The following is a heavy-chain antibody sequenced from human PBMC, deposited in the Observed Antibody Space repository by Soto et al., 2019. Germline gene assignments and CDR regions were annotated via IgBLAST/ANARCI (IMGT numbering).Heavy chain of an antibody. CDR1: GFTFSSYS. CDR3: ARVANDYYGSGSYYTMLEYYYYYYMDV. D-gene: IGHD3-10*01. CDR2: ISSSSSTI. J-gene: IGHJ6*03. Sequence: GGSLRLSCAASGFTFSSYSMNWVRQAPGKGLEWVSYISSSSSTIYYADSVKGRFTISRDNAKNSLYLQMNSLRAEDTAVYYCARVANDYYGSGSYYTMLEYYYYYYMDVWGKGTTVTVSS. V-gene: IGHV3-48*01.